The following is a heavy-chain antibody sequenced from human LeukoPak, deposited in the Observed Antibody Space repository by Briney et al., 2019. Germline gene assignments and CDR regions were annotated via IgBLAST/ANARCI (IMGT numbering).Heavy chain of an antibody. D-gene: IGHD1-1*01. J-gene: IGHJ5*02. CDR1: GYTFATYT. V-gene: IGHV7-4-1*02. CDR2: NNTNTGNP. Sequence: ASVKVSCKASGYTFATYTINWVRQPPGQGLEWMGWNNTNTGNPTYAQGFTGRFVFSLDTSVSTAYLQISSLKAEDTAVYYCARAANWHDDDWFDPWGQGTLVTVSS. CDR3: ARAANWHDDDWFDP.